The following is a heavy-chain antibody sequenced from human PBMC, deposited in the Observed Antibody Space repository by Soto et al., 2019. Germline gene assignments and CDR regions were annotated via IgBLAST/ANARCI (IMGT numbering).Heavy chain of an antibody. J-gene: IGHJ4*02. D-gene: IGHD3-10*01. Sequence: ASETLSLTCAVYGGSFSGYYWSWIRQPPGKGLEWIGEINHSGSTNYNPSLKSRVTISVDTSKNQFSLKLSSVTAADTAVYYCARDSNSGSYCDYWGQGTLVTVSS. CDR2: INHSGST. CDR1: GGSFSGYY. V-gene: IGHV4-34*01. CDR3: ARDSNSGSYCDY.